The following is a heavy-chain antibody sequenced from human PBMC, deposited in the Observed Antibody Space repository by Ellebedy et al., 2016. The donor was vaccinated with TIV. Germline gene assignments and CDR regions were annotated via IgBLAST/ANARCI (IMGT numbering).Heavy chain of an antibody. D-gene: IGHD4-17*01. J-gene: IGHJ6*02. Sequence: GESLKISCAASGFSFSDYYMSWVRQAPGQGLEWISYIGSSGRSIYYADSVKGRFTISRDNANTSLYLQMHSLRAEDTAVYYCARDLRDYGDYVGYFGLDVWGQGTTVTVSS. CDR2: IGSSGRSI. CDR3: ARDLRDYGDYVGYFGLDV. V-gene: IGHV3-11*04. CDR1: GFSFSDYY.